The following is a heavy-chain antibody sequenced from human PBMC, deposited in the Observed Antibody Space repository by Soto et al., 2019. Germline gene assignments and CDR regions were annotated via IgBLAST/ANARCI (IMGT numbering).Heavy chain of an antibody. Sequence: SETLSLTCTVSGDSISSGGYYWSWIRQHPAKGLEWIGHIYYSGSTYYNPSLKSRVTISVVTSKNQFSLKLCSLTALDTAVYYCARRGTSGHCFEPWGQGTLVTVSS. D-gene: IGHD1-7*01. CDR3: ARRGTSGHCFEP. CDR2: IYYSGST. J-gene: IGHJ5*02. V-gene: IGHV4-31*03. CDR1: GDSISSGGYY.